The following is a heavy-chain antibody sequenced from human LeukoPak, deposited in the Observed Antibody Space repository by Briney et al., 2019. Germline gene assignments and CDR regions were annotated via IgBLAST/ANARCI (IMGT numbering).Heavy chain of an antibody. V-gene: IGHV4-30-2*01. Sequence: PSQTLSLTCAVSGGSISSGGYSWSWIRQPPGKGLEWIGYIYHSGNTYYNPSLRSRVTMAVDRSKNQFSLKLSSVTAADTAVYYCARGDYYDSRGYPNWFDPWGQGTLVTVSS. J-gene: IGHJ5*02. CDR3: ARGDYYDSRGYPNWFDP. D-gene: IGHD3-22*01. CDR2: IYHSGNT. CDR1: GGSISSGGYS.